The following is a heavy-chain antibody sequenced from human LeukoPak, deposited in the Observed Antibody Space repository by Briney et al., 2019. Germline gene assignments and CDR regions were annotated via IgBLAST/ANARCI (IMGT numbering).Heavy chain of an antibody. CDR2: ISSSSSYI. D-gene: IGHD2-2*01. CDR3: ARGCGTSCYAFDY. Sequence: GGSLRLSCAASGFTFSSYSMNWVRQAAGKGLGWVSSISSSSSYIYYADSVKGRFTISRDNVKNSLYLQMNSLRAEDTAVYYCARGCGTSCYAFDYWGQGTLVTVSS. J-gene: IGHJ4*02. V-gene: IGHV3-21*01. CDR1: GFTFSSYS.